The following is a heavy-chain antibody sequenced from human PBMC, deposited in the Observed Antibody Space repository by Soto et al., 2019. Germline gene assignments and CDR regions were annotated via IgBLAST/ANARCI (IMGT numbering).Heavy chain of an antibody. CDR2: ISPFNGNT. CDR3: ASSFKLGYCSGGSCSNGVYGMDV. V-gene: IGHV1-18*01. D-gene: IGHD2-15*01. J-gene: IGHJ6*02. Sequence: ASVKVSCKSSGYPFTHYGITWVRQAPGQGLEWMGWISPFNGNTNYGQTLQGRVTLTTDTSTSTVYMELRSLRSDDTAVYYCASSFKLGYCSGGSCSNGVYGMDVWG. CDR1: GYPFTHYG.